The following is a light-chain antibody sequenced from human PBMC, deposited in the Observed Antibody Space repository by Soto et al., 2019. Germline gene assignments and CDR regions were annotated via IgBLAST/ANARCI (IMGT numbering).Light chain of an antibody. CDR2: EVS. Sequence: QSALTQPASVSGSPGQSITISCTGTSSDVDTYNHVSWYQQHPGKAPQLIIYEVSNRPSGLSNRFSASKSGNTASLTISGLQAEDEADYYCCSYTTSSTLVFGTGTKLTVL. V-gene: IGLV2-14*01. CDR1: SSDVDTYNH. J-gene: IGLJ1*01. CDR3: CSYTTSSTLV.